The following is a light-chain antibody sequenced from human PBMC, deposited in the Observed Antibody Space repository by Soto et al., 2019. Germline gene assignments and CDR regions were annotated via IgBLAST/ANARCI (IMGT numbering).Light chain of an antibody. Sequence: DIQMTQSPSTLSASVGDRVIITCRASQSIDSYLAWYQQKPGKAPNVLIYMASSLESGVPSRFSGSGSGTEFTLTIRSLQPEDFATYYCQQYSSYSPWTFGQGTKVXIK. J-gene: IGKJ1*01. CDR1: QSIDSY. V-gene: IGKV1-5*03. CDR2: MAS. CDR3: QQYSSYSPWT.